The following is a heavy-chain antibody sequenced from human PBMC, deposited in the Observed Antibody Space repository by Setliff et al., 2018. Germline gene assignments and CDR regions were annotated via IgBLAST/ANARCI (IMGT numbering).Heavy chain of an antibody. CDR2: ISYSGST. J-gene: IGHJ4*02. D-gene: IGHD1-1*01. CDR3: ARDGAGHTESWKGHFGY. CDR1: GGSISSYY. Sequence: SETLSLTCTVSGGSISSYYWSWIRQPPGKRLEWIGYISYSGSTNYNPSLKTRVSISEDTSRNQISLRLLSVSAADTAVYFCARDGAGHTESWKGHFGYWGQGTEVTVSS. V-gene: IGHV4-59*01.